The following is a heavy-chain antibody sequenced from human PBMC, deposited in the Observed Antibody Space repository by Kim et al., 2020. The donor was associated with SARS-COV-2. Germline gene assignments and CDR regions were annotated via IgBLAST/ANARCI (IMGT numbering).Heavy chain of an antibody. CDR2: ISSSSSYI. CDR3: ARGPLERGYNWNYVGWFDP. J-gene: IGHJ5*02. V-gene: IGHV3-21*01. D-gene: IGHD1-7*01. CDR1: GFTFSSYS. Sequence: GGSLRLSCAASGFTFSSYSMNWVRQAPGKGLEWVSSISSSSSYIYYADSVKGRFTISRDNAKNSLYLQMNSLRAEDTAVYYCARGPLERGYNWNYVGWFDPWGQGTLVTVSS.